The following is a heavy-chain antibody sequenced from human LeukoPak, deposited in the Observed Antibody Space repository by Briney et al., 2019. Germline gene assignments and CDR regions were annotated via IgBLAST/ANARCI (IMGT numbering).Heavy chain of an antibody. CDR1: GFTFSSYS. V-gene: IGHV3-21*01. D-gene: IGHD3-10*01. Sequence: PGGSLRLSCAASGFTFSSYSMNWVRQAPGKGLEWVSSISSSSSYIYYADSVKGRFTISRDNAKNSLYLQMNSLRAEDTAVYYCAREDIRFGELLYYYYYMDVWGKGTTVTISS. CDR2: ISSSSSYI. CDR3: AREDIRFGELLYYYYYMDV. J-gene: IGHJ6*03.